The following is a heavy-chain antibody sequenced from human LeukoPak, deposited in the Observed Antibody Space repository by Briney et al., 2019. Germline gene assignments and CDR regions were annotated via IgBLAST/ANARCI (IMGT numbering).Heavy chain of an antibody. CDR1: GGSISSSSYY. Sequence: SETLSLTCTVSGGSISSSSYYWGWIRQPPGKGLVWIGSIYYSGSTYYNPSLKSRVTISVDTSKNQFSLKLSSVTAADTAVYYCARRVVVPAAMMGYYYYYGMDVWGQGTTVTVSS. CDR2: IYYSGST. V-gene: IGHV4-39*01. CDR3: ARRVVVPAAMMGYYYYYGMDV. D-gene: IGHD2-2*01. J-gene: IGHJ6*02.